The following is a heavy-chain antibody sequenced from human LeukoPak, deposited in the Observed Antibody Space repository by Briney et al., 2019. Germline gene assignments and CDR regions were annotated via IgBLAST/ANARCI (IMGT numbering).Heavy chain of an antibody. CDR1: GFTFSSYA. CDR2: ISGSGGST. J-gene: IGHJ4*02. Sequence: GGSLRLSCAASGFTFSSYAMSWVRQAPGKGLEWVSAISGSGGSTYYADSVKGRFTISRDNSKNTLYLQMNSLRAEDTAVYYCAGYNCSSTSCYTGGFDYWGQGTLVTVSS. D-gene: IGHD2-2*02. V-gene: IGHV3-23*01. CDR3: AGYNCSSTSCYTGGFDY.